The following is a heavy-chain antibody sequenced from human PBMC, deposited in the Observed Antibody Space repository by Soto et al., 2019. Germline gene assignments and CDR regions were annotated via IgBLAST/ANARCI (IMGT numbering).Heavy chain of an antibody. V-gene: IGHV4-30-4*01. CDR2: IYYSGST. CDR3: ARVLLGYGNDSEV. D-gene: IGHD3-22*01. CDR1: GGSISSGDYY. J-gene: IGHJ3*01. Sequence: QVQLQESGPGLVKPSQTLSLTCTVSGGSISSGDYYWSWIRQPPGKGLEWIGYIYYSGSTYYNPSLKSRVTKAVDTSKNQFSLKLSSVTAADTAVYYWARVLLGYGNDSEVWGQGTMVTVSS.